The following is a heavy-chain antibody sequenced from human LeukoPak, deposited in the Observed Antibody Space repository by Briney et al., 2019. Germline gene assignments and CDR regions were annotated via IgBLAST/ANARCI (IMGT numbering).Heavy chain of an antibody. V-gene: IGHV3-23*01. CDR3: ARGYDFWSGYSDY. CDR1: GFTFSSYA. J-gene: IGHJ4*02. Sequence: GGPLRLSCAASGFTFSSYAMSWVRQAPGKGLEWVSAISGSGGSTYYADSVKGRFTISRDNAKNSLYLQMNSLRAEDTAVYYCARGYDFWSGYSDYWGQGTLVTVSS. D-gene: IGHD3-3*01. CDR2: ISGSGGST.